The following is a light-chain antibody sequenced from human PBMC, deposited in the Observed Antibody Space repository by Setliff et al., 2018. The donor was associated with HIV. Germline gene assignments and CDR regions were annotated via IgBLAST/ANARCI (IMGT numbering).Light chain of an antibody. CDR1: SSDVGDYNY. J-gene: IGLJ1*01. CDR3: SSYTSSDTPYV. CDR2: GVT. V-gene: IGLV2-14*01. Sequence: SALTQPASVSGSPGQSITISCTGASSDVGDYNYFSWYQQHPGKAPKLMIYGVTNRPSGISNRFSGSKSGDTASLTISGLQAEGEADYYCSSYTSSDTPYVFGTGTKGTVL.